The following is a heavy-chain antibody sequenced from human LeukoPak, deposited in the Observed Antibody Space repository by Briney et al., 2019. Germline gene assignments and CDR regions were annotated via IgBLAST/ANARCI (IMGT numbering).Heavy chain of an antibody. CDR1: GFTFSSYG. J-gene: IGHJ4*02. Sequence: GGSLRLSCAASGFTFSSYGMHWVRQAPGKGLEWVAVMWYDGSNKYYADSVKGRFTISRDNSKNTLYLQMNSLRAEDTAVYYCARDPTGGDFWSGYYFDYWGQGTLVTVSS. D-gene: IGHD3-3*01. CDR3: ARDPTGGDFWSGYYFDY. CDR2: MWYDGSNK. V-gene: IGHV3-33*01.